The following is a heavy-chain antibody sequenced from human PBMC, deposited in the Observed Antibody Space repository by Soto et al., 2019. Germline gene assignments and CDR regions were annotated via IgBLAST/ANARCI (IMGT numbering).Heavy chain of an antibody. CDR1: GFTFSSYG. CDR3: ARGVLGYCSGGSCYRHWFDP. CDR2: IWYDGSNK. D-gene: IGHD2-15*01. J-gene: IGHJ5*02. V-gene: IGHV3-33*01. Sequence: PGGSLRLSCGASGFTFSSYGMHWVRQAPGKGLEWVAVIWYDGSNKYYADSVKGRFTISRDNSKNTLYLQMNSLRAEDTAVYYCARGVLGYCSGGSCYRHWFDPWGQGTLVTVS.